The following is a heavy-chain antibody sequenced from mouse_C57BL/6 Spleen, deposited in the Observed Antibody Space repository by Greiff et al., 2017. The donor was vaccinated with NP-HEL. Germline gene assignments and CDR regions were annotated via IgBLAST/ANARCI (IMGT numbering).Heavy chain of an antibody. Sequence: VQLQQSGAELVRPGASVKLSCKASGYTFTDYYINWVKQRPGQGLEWIARIYPGSGNTYYNEKFKGKATLTAEKSSSTAYMQLSSLTSEDSAVYFCARAGNYERAMDYWGQGTSVTVSS. CDR2: IYPGSGNT. CDR1: GYTFTDYY. J-gene: IGHJ4*01. V-gene: IGHV1-76*01. D-gene: IGHD2-4*01. CDR3: ARAGNYERAMDY.